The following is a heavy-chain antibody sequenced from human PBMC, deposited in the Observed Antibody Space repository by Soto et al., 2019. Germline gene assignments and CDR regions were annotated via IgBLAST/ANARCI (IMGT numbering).Heavy chain of an antibody. V-gene: IGHV1-2*02. J-gene: IGHJ4*02. CDR1: GYMFTGFY. CDR2: INPNNGVT. CDR3: AAAAIPVAGRHPDF. D-gene: IGHD6-19*01. Sequence: GASVKVSCKASGYMFTGFYLHWVRQAPGQGLEWMGWINPNNGVTTYAKNFQGRVTMTSDSSISTAYMELSSLRSDDTAVYFCAAAAIPVAGRHPDFWGQGSVVTVSS.